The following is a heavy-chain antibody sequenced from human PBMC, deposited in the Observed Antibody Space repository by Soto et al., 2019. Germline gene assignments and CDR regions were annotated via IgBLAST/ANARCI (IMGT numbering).Heavy chain of an antibody. CDR3: ARGLYYSDSSGYNNWFDA. V-gene: IGHV3-48*02. CDR1: GFPFSSYI. CDR2: INSRSSTI. J-gene: IGHJ5*02. D-gene: IGHD3-22*01. Sequence: GGSLILSCASSGFPFSSYIMNWVRPAPGKGLEWVSYINSRSSTIYYADSVKGRFTISRDNAKNSVYLQMNSLRDEDTAVYYCARGLYYSDSSGYNNWFDAWGQGTLVTVSS.